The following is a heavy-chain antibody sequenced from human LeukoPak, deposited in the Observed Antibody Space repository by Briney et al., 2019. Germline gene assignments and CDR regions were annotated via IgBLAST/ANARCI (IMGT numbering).Heavy chain of an antibody. Sequence: SETLSLTCTVSGGSISTYYWSWIRQPPGKGLEWIGSIYYSGSTYYNPSLKSRVTISVDTSKNQFSLKLSSVTVADTAVYYCARGRFLEYWGQGTLVTVSS. J-gene: IGHJ4*02. CDR3: ARGRFLEY. CDR1: GGSISTYY. V-gene: IGHV4-59*05. CDR2: IYYSGST. D-gene: IGHD3-3*01.